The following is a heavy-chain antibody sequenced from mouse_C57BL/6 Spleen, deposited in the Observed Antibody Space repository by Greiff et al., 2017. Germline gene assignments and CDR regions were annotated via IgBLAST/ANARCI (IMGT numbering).Heavy chain of an antibody. CDR1: GYTFTSYW. J-gene: IGHJ2*01. Sequence: QVQLKQPGAELVMPGASVKLSCKASGYTFTSYWMHWVKQRPGQGLEWIGGIDPSDSYTNYNQKFKGKSTLTVDKSSSTAYMQLSSLTSEDSAVYYCARGDKDLLTDYWGQGTTLTVSS. CDR2: IDPSDSYT. CDR3: ARGDKDLLTDY. D-gene: IGHD2-1*01. V-gene: IGHV1-69*01.